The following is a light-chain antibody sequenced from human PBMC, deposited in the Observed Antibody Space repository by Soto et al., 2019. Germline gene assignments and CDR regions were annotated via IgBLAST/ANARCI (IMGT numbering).Light chain of an antibody. CDR1: QSVSSSY. J-gene: IGKJ1*01. CDR2: AAS. CDR3: QQYANSPGT. Sequence: EIVLTQSPGTLSLSPGERATLSCRASQSVSSSYLAWYKQKPGQAPRLLIYAASSRATGIPDRFSGSGSGTDFTLTISRLEPEDFAVYSCQQYANSPGTFGQGTKVEIK. V-gene: IGKV3-20*01.